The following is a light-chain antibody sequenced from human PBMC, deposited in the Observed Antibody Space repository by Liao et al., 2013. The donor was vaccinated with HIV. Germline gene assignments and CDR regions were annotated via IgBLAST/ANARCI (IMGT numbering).Light chain of an antibody. CDR2: QDS. CDR1: KLGDKY. V-gene: IGLV3-1*01. Sequence: SYELTQPPSVSVSPGQTASITCSGDKLGDKYACWYQQKPGQSPVLVIYQDSKRPSGIPERFSGSNSGNTATLSISRVEAGDEADYYCQVWDNSIDHYVFGAGTTVTVL. J-gene: IGLJ1*01. CDR3: QVWDNSIDHYV.